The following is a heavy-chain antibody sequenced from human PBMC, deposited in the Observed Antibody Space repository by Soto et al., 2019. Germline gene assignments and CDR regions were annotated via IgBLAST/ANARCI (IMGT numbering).Heavy chain of an antibody. CDR2: IYYSGST. J-gene: IGHJ5*02. CDR3: ARTDDYSNYGWFDP. D-gene: IGHD4-4*01. V-gene: IGHV4-39*01. Sequence: SETLSLTCTVSGGSISSSSYYWGWIRQPPGKGLEWIGSIYYSGSTYYNPSLKSRVTISVDTSKNQFSLKLSSVTAADTAVYYCARTDDYSNYGWFDPWGQGTLVTVSS. CDR1: GGSISSSSYY.